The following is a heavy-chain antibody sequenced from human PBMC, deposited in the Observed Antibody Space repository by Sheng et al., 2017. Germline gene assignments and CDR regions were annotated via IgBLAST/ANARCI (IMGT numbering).Heavy chain of an antibody. CDR1: GFTLSSYA. CDR3: AKPAGVTPVTTVFDY. Sequence: VQLVESGGDLVQPGESLRLSCAASGFTLSSYAMSWVRQAPGKGLEWVSTISPTDGSTYYADSVKGRFTISRDNSKNTLYLQMNSLRAEDTAFYYCAKPAGVTPVTTVFDYWVRGNPWSPS. J-gene: IGHJ4*02. CDR2: ISPTDGST. V-gene: IGHV3-23*04. D-gene: IGHD4-17*01.